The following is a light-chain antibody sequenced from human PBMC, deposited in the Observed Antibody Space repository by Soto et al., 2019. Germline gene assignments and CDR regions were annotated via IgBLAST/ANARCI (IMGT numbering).Light chain of an antibody. J-gene: IGKJ4*01. CDR3: QQYGSLPLT. CDR1: QSVSNN. CDR2: DAS. Sequence: EIVLTQSPATLSVSPGERATLSCRASQSVSNNLAWYQQKPGQAPRILIYDASSRDTGIPDRFSGGGSGTDFTLTISRLEPEDFAVYYCQQYGSLPLTFGGGTKVDIK. V-gene: IGKV3-20*01.